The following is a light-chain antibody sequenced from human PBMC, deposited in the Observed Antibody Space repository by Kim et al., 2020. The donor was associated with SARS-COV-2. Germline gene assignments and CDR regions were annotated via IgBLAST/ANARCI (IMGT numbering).Light chain of an antibody. CDR1: KLGDKY. CDR2: EDI. Sequence: SYELTQPPSVSVSPGQTASISCSGDKLGDKYACWYQQKTPGQAPVLVIYEDIKSPSGIPERFSGSNSGNTATLTISGTQAIDEADYYCQAWDGSAWVFGGGTQLTVL. V-gene: IGLV3-1*01. CDR3: QAWDGSAWV. J-gene: IGLJ3*02.